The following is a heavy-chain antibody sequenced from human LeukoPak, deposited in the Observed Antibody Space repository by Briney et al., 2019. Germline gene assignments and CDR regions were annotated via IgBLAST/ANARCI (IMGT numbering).Heavy chain of an antibody. D-gene: IGHD5-24*01. J-gene: IGHJ4*02. CDR3: ARGGGDGYNFDY. CDR2: INPNSGGT. Sequence: ASVKVSCKASGYTFTDYYMHWVRQAPGQGLEWMGWINPNSGGTKYAQKFQGRVTMTRDTSISSAYMELYRLTSDDTAVYYCARGGGDGYNFDYWGQGTLVTVSS. CDR1: GYTFTDYY. V-gene: IGHV1-2*02.